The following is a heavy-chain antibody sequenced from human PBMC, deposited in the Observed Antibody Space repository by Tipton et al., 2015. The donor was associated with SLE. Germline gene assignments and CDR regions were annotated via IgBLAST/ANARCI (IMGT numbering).Heavy chain of an antibody. V-gene: IGHV3-53*01. CDR2: IYSGGST. Sequence: SLRLSCAASGFTVSSNYMSWVRQAPGKGLEWVSVIYSGGSTYYADSVKGRFTISRDNSKNTLYLQMNSLRAEDTAVYYCARDSGSQLFDYWGQGTLVAVSS. CDR3: ARDSGSQLFDY. J-gene: IGHJ4*02. CDR1: GFTVSSNY. D-gene: IGHD1-26*01.